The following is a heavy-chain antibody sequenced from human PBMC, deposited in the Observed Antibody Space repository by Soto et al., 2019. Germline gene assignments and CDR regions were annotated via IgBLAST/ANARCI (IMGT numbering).Heavy chain of an antibody. CDR1: GFTFSESA. J-gene: IGHJ4*02. V-gene: IGHV1-58*01. D-gene: IGHD6-13*01. Sequence: ASVKVSCKASGFTFSESALQWVRQARGQRLEWIGWIVVGSGNTNYAQEFQERVTITRDMSTSTAYMELSSLRSEDTAVYYCAAYSSRWTGFEYWGQGTQVTVSS. CDR2: IVVGSGNT. CDR3: AAYSSRWTGFEY.